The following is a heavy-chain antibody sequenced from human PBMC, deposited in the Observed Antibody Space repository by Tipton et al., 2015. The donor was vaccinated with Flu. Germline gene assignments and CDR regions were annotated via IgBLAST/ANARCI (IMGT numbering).Heavy chain of an antibody. CDR1: GGSFSGYY. D-gene: IGHD4-17*01. CDR3: ARMEWTVTTPRYFDL. Sequence: TLSLTCAVYGGSFSGYYWSWIRQSPGKGLEWIGNSYHTGNTYYNPTLKSRATISVDRSKNQFSLKLSSVTAADTAVYYCARMEWTVTTPRYFDLWGRGTLVTVSS. V-gene: IGHV4-34*01. J-gene: IGHJ2*01. CDR2: SYHTGNT.